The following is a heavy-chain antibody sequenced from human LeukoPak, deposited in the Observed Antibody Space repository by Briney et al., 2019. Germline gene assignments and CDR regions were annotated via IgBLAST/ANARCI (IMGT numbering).Heavy chain of an antibody. J-gene: IGHJ4*02. V-gene: IGHV3-23*01. Sequence: GGSLRLSCAASGFTFSSYAMSWVRQAPGKGLEWVSSISDSSGHTYYAGSVRGRFTISRDNSKNTVFLQMNSLRAEDTAIYYCAKDGVWQSYYFDYLGQGTLVTVSS. D-gene: IGHD6-19*01. CDR3: AKDGVWQSYYFDY. CDR1: GFTFSSYA. CDR2: ISDSSGHT.